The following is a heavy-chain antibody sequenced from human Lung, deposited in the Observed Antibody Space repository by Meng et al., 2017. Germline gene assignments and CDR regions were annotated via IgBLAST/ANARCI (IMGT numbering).Heavy chain of an antibody. Sequence: GQVVGSGGGVVQPGRSLRLSCAASGFSFRSYSMHWVRQAPGKGLEWVTLISYDGSNEYYADSVKGRFTISRDNSKNTVYLEMNSLTPEDTAVYYCARTGIVIESRGWFDPWGQGTLVTVSS. CDR1: GFSFRSYS. J-gene: IGHJ5*02. CDR2: ISYDGSNE. CDR3: ARTGIVIESRGWFDP. D-gene: IGHD2/OR15-2a*01. V-gene: IGHV3-30*01.